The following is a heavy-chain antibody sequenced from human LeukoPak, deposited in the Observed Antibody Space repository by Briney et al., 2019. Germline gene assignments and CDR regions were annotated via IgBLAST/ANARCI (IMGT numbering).Heavy chain of an antibody. CDR2: IYYSGST. CDR1: GGSISSYY. J-gene: IGHJ4*02. Sequence: SETLSLTCTVSGGSISSYYWSWIRQPPGKGLEWIGYIYYSGSTNYNPSLKSRVTISVDTSKNQFSLKLSSVTAADTAVYYCARGDNWARGFDYWGQGTLVTVSS. CDR3: ARGDNWARGFDY. D-gene: IGHD1-1*01. V-gene: IGHV4-59*12.